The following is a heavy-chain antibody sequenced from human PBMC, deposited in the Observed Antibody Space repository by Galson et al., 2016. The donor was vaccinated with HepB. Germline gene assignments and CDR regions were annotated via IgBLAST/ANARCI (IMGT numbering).Heavy chain of an antibody. CDR1: GGSIRSGDYY. J-gene: IGHJ4*02. Sequence: LSLTCTVSGGSIRSGDYYWSWIRQPPGKGLEWIGYISFSGSTYYNPSLKSRVTISVDTSKNQFSLRLSSVTAADTAVYYCAKTHYSGTYLVWGQGTLVTVSS. CDR2: ISFSGST. CDR3: AKTHYSGTYLV. V-gene: IGHV4-31*03. D-gene: IGHD1-26*01.